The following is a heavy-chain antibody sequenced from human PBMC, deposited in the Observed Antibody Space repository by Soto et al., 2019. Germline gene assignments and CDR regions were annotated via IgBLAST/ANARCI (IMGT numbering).Heavy chain of an antibody. D-gene: IGHD2-15*01. CDR2: IWYDGSNK. V-gene: IGHV3-33*01. CDR1: GFTFSRYG. J-gene: IGHJ4*02. Sequence: QVQLVESGGGVVQPGRSLRLSCAASGFTFSRYGMHWVRQAPRKGLEWVAVIWYDGSNKYYPDSVKGRFTISRDNSKNTLYLQMNSLRAEDTAVYYCARDGYCSGGSCYSVPVFDYWGQGTLVTVSS. CDR3: ARDGYCSGGSCYSVPVFDY.